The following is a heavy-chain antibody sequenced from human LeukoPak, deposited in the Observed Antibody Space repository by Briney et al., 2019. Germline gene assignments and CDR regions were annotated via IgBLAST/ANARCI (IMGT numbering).Heavy chain of an antibody. CDR1: GYTFTGYY. CDR2: ISAYNGNT. D-gene: IGHD3-10*01. Sequence: ASVKVSCKASGYTFTGYYMHWVRQAPGQGLEWMGWISAYNGNTNYAQKLQGRVTMTTDTSTSTAYMELRSLRSDDTAVYYCASGGPGFGELSYFDYWGQGTLVTVSS. CDR3: ASGGPGFGELSYFDY. V-gene: IGHV1-18*04. J-gene: IGHJ4*02.